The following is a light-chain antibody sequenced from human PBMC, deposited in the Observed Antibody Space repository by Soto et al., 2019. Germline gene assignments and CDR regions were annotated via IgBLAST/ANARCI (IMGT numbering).Light chain of an antibody. CDR1: QSVSSY. CDR2: DAS. V-gene: IGKV3-11*01. CDR3: QQRSNWPPIT. J-gene: IGKJ5*01. Sequence: LPQSPATLSLSPGERATRFCRSSQSVSSYFAWYQQKPGQAPNLLIYDASNRATGIPARFSGSGSGTDFTLTISSLEPEDFAVYYCQQRSNWPPITFGQGTRLEIK.